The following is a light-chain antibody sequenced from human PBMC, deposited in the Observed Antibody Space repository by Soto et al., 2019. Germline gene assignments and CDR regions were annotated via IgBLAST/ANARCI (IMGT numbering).Light chain of an antibody. CDR3: SSYADSINLRI. CDR2: EVS. Sequence: QSVLTQPPSASGSPGQSVTISCTGTSSDVGGYNYVSWYQQHPGKAPKLMIYEVSKRPSGVPDRFSGSKSGNTASLTVSGLQAEDEADYYCSSYADSINLRIFGTGTNVTVL. V-gene: IGLV2-8*01. CDR1: SSDVGGYNY. J-gene: IGLJ1*01.